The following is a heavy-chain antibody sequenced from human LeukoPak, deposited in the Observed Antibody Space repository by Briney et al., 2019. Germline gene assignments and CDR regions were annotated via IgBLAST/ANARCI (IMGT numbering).Heavy chain of an antibody. V-gene: IGHV1-8*02. CDR1: GYTFTSYD. CDR3: ASSRTNYCGGDCPYDAFDI. Sequence: GASVKVSCKASGYTFTSYDINWVRQATGQGLEWMGWMNPNRGNTGYTQKFQGRVTITRNTSLSTAYMELSSLRSEDTAVYYCASSRTNYCGGDCPYDAFDIWGQGTMVTVSS. CDR2: MNPNRGNT. J-gene: IGHJ3*02. D-gene: IGHD2-21*01.